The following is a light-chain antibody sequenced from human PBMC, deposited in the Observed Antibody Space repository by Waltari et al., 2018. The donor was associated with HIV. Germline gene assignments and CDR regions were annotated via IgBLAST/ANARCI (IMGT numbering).Light chain of an antibody. J-gene: IGKJ5*01. CDR3: QQYGRSPPGN. CDR2: GAS. Sequence: DIVLTQPPGSLSLSPGESATLSRRASQPISNNFLAWYQQKPGQTPRLLSYGASTRATAIPDGFTGSGSGTDFTLTITRLEPEDSGVYYCQQYGRSPPGNFGQGTRLEIK. V-gene: IGKV3-20*01. CDR1: QPISNNF.